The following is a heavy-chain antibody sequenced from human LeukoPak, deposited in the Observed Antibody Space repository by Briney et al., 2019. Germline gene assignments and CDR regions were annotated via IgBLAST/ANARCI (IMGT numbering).Heavy chain of an antibody. CDR1: GGSISSVY. CDR2: IYSSGST. J-gene: IGHJ4*02. D-gene: IGHD3-22*01. CDR3: ARDSSGYIAGGIDY. Sequence: SETLSLTCTVSGGSISSVYWSWIRQPAGKGLEWIGRIYSSGSTDYNPSLKSRVTMSVDTSKNQFSLKLSSVTAADTAVYYCARDSSGYIAGGIDYWGQGTLVTVSS. V-gene: IGHV4-4*07.